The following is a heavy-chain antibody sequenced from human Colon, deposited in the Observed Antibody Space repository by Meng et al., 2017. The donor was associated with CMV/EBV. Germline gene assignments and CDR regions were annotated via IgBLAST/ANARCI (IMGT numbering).Heavy chain of an antibody. CDR1: GGSISSSSDY. V-gene: IGHV4-39*07. CDR3: ARGLGHASNNSHDY. D-gene: IGHD1-1*01. Sequence: AETLSLTCTVSGGSISSSSDYWGWIRRPPGKGLEWIGTIYYSGTTYYNPSLTSRVTISVDTSKNQISLKLRSVTAADTAMYFCARGLGHASNNSHDYWGQGTLVTVSS. CDR2: IYYSGTT. J-gene: IGHJ4*02.